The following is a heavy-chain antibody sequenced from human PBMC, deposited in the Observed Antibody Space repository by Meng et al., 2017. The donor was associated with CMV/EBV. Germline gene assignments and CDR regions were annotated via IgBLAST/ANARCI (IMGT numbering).Heavy chain of an antibody. Sequence: KVSCKGSGYSFTSYWIGWVRQMPGKGLEWMGIIYPGDSDTRYSSSFQGQVTISADKSISTAYLQWSSLKASDTAMYYCARHQFKGYCSSTSCYHAFDIWGQGTMVTVSS. CDR3: ARHQFKGYCSSTSCYHAFDI. D-gene: IGHD2-2*01. J-gene: IGHJ3*02. CDR1: GYSFTSYW. CDR2: IYPGDSDT. V-gene: IGHV5-51*01.